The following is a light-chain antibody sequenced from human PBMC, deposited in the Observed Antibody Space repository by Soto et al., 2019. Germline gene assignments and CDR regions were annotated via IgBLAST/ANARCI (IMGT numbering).Light chain of an antibody. CDR3: QTWGTGIRV. CDR1: SEHSSYA. Sequence: QPVLTQSPSASASLGASVKLTCTLSSEHSSYAIAWHQQQPEKGPRYLMKLNSDGSHSKGDGIPDRFSGSSSGAERYLTIPSLQSEDEADYYCQTWGTGIRVFGGGTKLTVL. CDR2: LNSDGSH. V-gene: IGLV4-69*01. J-gene: IGLJ3*02.